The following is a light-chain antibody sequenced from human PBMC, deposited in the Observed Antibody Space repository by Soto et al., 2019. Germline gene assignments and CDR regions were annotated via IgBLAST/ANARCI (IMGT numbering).Light chain of an antibody. J-gene: IGLJ1*01. V-gene: IGLV3-21*02. Sequence: SYELTQASSLSVSTGQTARISCGGNNIGGKSVHWYQQKPGQAPVVVVYDDSDRPSGIPERFSGSNSGNTATLTISRVEAGDEADYHCQVWDDNSDHHVFGTGTQLTVL. CDR1: NIGGKS. CDR3: QVWDDNSDHHV. CDR2: DDS.